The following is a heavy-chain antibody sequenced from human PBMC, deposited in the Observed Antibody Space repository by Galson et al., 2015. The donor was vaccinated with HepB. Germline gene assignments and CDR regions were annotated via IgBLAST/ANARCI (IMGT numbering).Heavy chain of an antibody. CDR2: ISYDGSNK. J-gene: IGHJ4*02. CDR1: GFTFSSYG. V-gene: IGHV3-30*18. CDR3: AKDPSGIYDFWSGYSYGDY. Sequence: SLRLSCAASGFTFSSYGMHWVRQAPGKGLEWVAVISYDGSNKYYADSVKGRFTISRDNSKNTLYLQMNSLRAEDTAVYYCAKDPSGIYDFWSGYSYGDYWGQGTLVTVSS. D-gene: IGHD3-3*01.